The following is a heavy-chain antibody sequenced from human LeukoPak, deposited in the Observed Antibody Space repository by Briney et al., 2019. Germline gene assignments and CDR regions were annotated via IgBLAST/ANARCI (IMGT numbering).Heavy chain of an antibody. V-gene: IGHV3-21*01. CDR1: GFTFSTYS. D-gene: IGHD5-12*01. J-gene: IGHJ4*02. CDR2: ISSSSSYM. Sequence: GGSLRLSCAASGFTFSTYSMHWVRQAPGKGLEWVSSISSSSSYMYYADSVEGRFTISRDNAENSLYLQMNSVTAEDTAEYYCASSAYDSYYLHYWGQGTLVTVSS. CDR3: ASSAYDSYYLHY.